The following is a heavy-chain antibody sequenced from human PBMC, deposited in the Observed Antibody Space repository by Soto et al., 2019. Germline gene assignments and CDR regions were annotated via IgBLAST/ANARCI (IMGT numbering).Heavy chain of an antibody. CDR3: VASWVVVPAAYYYYYYMDV. D-gene: IGHD2-2*01. J-gene: IGHJ6*03. Sequence: GGSLRLSCAASGFTFSSYAMSWVRQAPGKGLEWVSAISGSGGSTYYADSVKGRFTISRDNSKNTLYLQMNSLRAEDTAVYYCVASWVVVPAAYYYYYYMDVWGKGTTVTVSS. CDR1: GFTFSSYA. V-gene: IGHV3-23*01. CDR2: ISGSGGST.